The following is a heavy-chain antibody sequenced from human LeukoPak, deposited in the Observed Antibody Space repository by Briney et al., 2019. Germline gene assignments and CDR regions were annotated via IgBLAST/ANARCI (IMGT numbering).Heavy chain of an antibody. Sequence: SETLSLTCTVFGDSINSTYWWSWVRQTPGKGLEWIGEMFHSGSTNINPSFKSRVTISIDKSKNQLSLRLTSVTAADTAVYYCTRRQFVRLIDYWGQGTLVTVSS. CDR3: TRRQFVRLIDY. D-gene: IGHD3-10*02. V-gene: IGHV4-4*02. CDR2: MFHSGST. J-gene: IGHJ4*02. CDR1: GDSINSTYW.